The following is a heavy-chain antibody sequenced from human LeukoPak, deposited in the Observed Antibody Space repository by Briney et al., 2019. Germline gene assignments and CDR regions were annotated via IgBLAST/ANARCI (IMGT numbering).Heavy chain of an antibody. Sequence: GASAKVSCKASGYTFTGYYMHSVRQAPGQGLEWMGWINPNSGGTNYAQKFQGRVTMTRDTSISTAYMELSRLRSDDTAVYYCAREVNQQLVPGGWFDPWGQGTLVTVSS. V-gene: IGHV1-2*02. J-gene: IGHJ5*02. CDR2: INPNSGGT. D-gene: IGHD6-13*01. CDR3: AREVNQQLVPGGWFDP. CDR1: GYTFTGYY.